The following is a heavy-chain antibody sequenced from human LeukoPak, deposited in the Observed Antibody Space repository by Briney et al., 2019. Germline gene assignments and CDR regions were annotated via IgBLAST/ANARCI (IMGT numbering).Heavy chain of an antibody. CDR3: ARDWNSYDILTGYQSPYFDY. J-gene: IGHJ4*02. V-gene: IGHV3-48*02. Sequence: PGGSLRLSCAASGFTFSSYSMNWVRQAPGKGLEWVSYISSSSTIYYADSVKGRFTISRDNAKNSLYLQMNSLRDEDTAVYYCARDWNSYDILTGYQSPYFDYWGQGTLVTVSS. D-gene: IGHD3-9*01. CDR1: GFTFSSYS. CDR2: ISSSSTI.